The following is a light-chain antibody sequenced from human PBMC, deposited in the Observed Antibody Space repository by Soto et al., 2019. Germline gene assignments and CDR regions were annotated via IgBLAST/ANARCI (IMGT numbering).Light chain of an antibody. CDR1: SSDIGSHNF. CDR3: SSYTSTYIWV. CDR2: GVS. Sequence: QSALTQPASVSGSPGQSITISCTGTSSDIGSHNFVSWHQQHPGKAPKFIIYGVSNRPSGVSNRFSGSTSGNTASLTISGLQADDEADYYCSSYTSTYIWVFGGGTKVTVL. J-gene: IGLJ3*02. V-gene: IGLV2-14*01.